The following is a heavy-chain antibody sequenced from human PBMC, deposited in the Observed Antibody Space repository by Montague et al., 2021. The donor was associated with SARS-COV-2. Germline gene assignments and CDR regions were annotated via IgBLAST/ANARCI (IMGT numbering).Heavy chain of an antibody. J-gene: IGHJ4*02. CDR1: GGSITSNSYY. V-gene: IGHV4-39*02. D-gene: IGHD5-24*01. CDR2: IYYSAST. Sequence: SETLSLTCTVSGGSITSNSYYWGWIPQPPGKGLEWIVSIYYSASTYYTPSLKSRVTISVATSKYHFSLNLSSETAAATAVYFCAGGFRTVEMPTIYFDYWGQGTLVTVSS. CDR3: AGGFRTVEMPTIYFDY.